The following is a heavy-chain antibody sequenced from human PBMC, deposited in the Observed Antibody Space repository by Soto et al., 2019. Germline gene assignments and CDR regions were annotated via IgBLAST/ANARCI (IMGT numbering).Heavy chain of an antibody. CDR1: GFTFSSYW. Sequence: PGGSLRLSCAASGFTFSSYWMSWVRQAPGKGLEWVANIKQDGSEKYYVDSVKGRFTISRDNAKNSLYLQMNSLRAEDTAVYYCARDISVVAATRRFDPWGQGTLVTVSS. CDR2: IKQDGSEK. CDR3: ARDISVVAATRRFDP. J-gene: IGHJ5*02. D-gene: IGHD2-15*01. V-gene: IGHV3-7*01.